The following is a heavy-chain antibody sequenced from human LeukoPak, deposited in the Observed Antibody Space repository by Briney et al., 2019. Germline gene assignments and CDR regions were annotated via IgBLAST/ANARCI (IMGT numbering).Heavy chain of an antibody. CDR1: GGSISSSNYY. CDR3: ARRTAAGRGD. Sequence: SETLSLTCTVSGGSISSSNYYWDWIRQPPGKGLEWIGSIYYSGSTYYNPSLKSRVTISVDTSKNQFSLKLSSVTAADMAVSYCARRTAAGRGDWGQGTLVAVSS. V-gene: IGHV4-39*01. D-gene: IGHD6-13*01. CDR2: IYYSGST. J-gene: IGHJ4*02.